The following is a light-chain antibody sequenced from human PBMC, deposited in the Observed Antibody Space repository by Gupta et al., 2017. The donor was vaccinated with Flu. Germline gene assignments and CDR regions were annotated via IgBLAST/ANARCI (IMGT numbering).Light chain of an antibody. CDR2: VAS. V-gene: IGKV1-39*01. CDR3: QQSYNTPRT. CDR1: QDIVKS. Sequence: DIQMTQSPSSLSASVGDRVTITCRASQDIVKSLNWYQQKPGKAPQLLIYVASRLQRGVPSRFSGSGSGTDFTLTISRLQPDDFATYFCQQSYNTPRTFGQGTKVEIK. J-gene: IGKJ1*01.